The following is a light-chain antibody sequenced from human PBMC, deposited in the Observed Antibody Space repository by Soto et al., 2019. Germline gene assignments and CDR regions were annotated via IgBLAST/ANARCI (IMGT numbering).Light chain of an antibody. CDR2: AAS. CDR1: QNISSY. Sequence: DIQMTQSPSSLSASVGDRVTITCRASQNISSYLNWYQQKPGKAPKLLIYAASNLQSGVPSRFSGSGSATDFSLTISSLQPEDFATYYCQQSYSIPFTFGPGTKVDIK. V-gene: IGKV1-39*01. J-gene: IGKJ3*01. CDR3: QQSYSIPFT.